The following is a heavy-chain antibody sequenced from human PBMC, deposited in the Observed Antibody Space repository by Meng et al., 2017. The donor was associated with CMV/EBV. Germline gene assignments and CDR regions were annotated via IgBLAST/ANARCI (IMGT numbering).Heavy chain of an antibody. CDR1: GFTFSSYS. CDR2: ISSSSSYI. Sequence: GGSLRLTCAASGFTFSSYSMNWVRQASGKGLEWVSSISSSSSYIYYADSVKGRFTISRDNAKNSLYLQMNSLRAEDTAVYYCARIGERWFDPWGQGTLVTVSS. CDR3: ARIGERWFDP. J-gene: IGHJ5*02. V-gene: IGHV3-21*01.